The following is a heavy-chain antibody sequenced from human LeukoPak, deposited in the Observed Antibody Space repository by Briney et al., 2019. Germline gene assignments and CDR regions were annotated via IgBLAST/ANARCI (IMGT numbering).Heavy chain of an antibody. D-gene: IGHD1-26*01. V-gene: IGHV1-2*02. CDR1: GYTFTGNH. J-gene: IGHJ4*02. CDR3: AREGGHWPKIFDY. Sequence: APVNVSCKASGYTFTGNHVHWVRQAPGHPLEWVGWIDPNSGGTKYAQQFQDRVTMTSDTSISTAYMELSGLRSDDTAVYYCAREGGHWPKIFDYWGQGTLVTVSS. CDR2: IDPNSGGT.